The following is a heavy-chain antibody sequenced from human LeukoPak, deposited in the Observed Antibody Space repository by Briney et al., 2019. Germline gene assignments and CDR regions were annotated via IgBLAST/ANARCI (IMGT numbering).Heavy chain of an antibody. Sequence: GASVKVSCKASGDTFTNYHMHWVRQAPGQGLEWMGWINPNSGGTNYAQKFQGRVTMTRDTSISTAYMELSRLRSDDTAVYYCARELQYYDSSGPLDYWGQGTLVTVSS. CDR2: INPNSGGT. CDR3: ARELQYYDSSGPLDY. J-gene: IGHJ4*02. CDR1: GDTFTNYH. D-gene: IGHD3-22*01. V-gene: IGHV1-2*02.